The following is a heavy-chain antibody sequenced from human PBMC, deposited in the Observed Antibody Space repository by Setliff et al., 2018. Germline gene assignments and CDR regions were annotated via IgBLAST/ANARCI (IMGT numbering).Heavy chain of an antibody. D-gene: IGHD6-19*01. CDR3: ARRSGWPNWFDP. Sequence: SETLSLTCTVSGGSISSGNYYWSWIRQPAGKGLEWIGHIYTSGSTNYNPSLKSRVTISVDTSKNQFSLKLSSVTAADTAVYYCARRSGWPNWFDPWGQGTLVTAPQ. V-gene: IGHV4-61*09. CDR2: IYTSGST. J-gene: IGHJ5*02. CDR1: GGSISSGNYY.